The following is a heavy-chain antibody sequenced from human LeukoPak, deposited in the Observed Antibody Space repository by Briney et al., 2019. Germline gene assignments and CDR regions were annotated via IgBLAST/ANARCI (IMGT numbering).Heavy chain of an antibody. J-gene: IGHJ5*02. D-gene: IGHD2-15*01. V-gene: IGHV1-2*02. CDR3: AMAATSYNWFDP. CDR2: INPNSGGT. CDR1: GYTFTGFY. Sequence: GASVKVSCKASGYTFTGFYMHWVRQAPGQGLEWMGWINPNSGGTNYAQKFQGRVTMTRDTSISTAYMELSRLRSDDTAVYYCAMAATSYNWFDPWGQGTLVTVSS.